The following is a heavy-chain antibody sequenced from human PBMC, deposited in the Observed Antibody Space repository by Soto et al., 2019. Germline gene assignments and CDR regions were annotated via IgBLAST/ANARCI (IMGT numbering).Heavy chain of an antibody. Sequence: GGSLRLSCAASGFTFSSYSMNWVRQAPGKGLEWVSSISSSSSYIYYADSVKGRFTISRDNAKNSLYLQMNSLRAEDTAVYYCARDGGEEQWLDPIENWFDPWGQGTLVTVSS. CDR3: ARDGGEEQWLDPIENWFDP. V-gene: IGHV3-21*01. D-gene: IGHD6-19*01. CDR1: GFTFSSYS. J-gene: IGHJ5*02. CDR2: ISSSSSYI.